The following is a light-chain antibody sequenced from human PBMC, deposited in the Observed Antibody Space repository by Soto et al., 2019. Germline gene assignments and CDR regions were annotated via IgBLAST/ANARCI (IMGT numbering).Light chain of an antibody. V-gene: IGKV3-15*01. CDR3: QQYVHWPPGT. CDR2: DTS. Sequence: EVVLTQSPVTLSLSPGERATLSCRASQSFRGLLAWYQQKPGQAPRLLIYDTSTRAPGIAARFSGSGSGTEFTLTISSLQSEDVAVYYCQQYVHWPPGTFGQGTKVDIK. J-gene: IGKJ1*01. CDR1: QSFRGL.